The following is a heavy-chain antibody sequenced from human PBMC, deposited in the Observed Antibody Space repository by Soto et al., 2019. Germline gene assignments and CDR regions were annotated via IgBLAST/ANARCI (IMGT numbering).Heavy chain of an antibody. J-gene: IGHJ6*03. CDR1: GFTSSSYA. Sequence: GGSLRLSCAASGFTSSSYAMSWVRQAPGKGLEWVSAISGSGGSTYYADSVKGRFTISRDNSKNTLYLQMNSLRAEDTAVYYCAKLDGHCSGGSCYWDYYYYYYMDVWGKGTTVTVSS. CDR3: AKLDGHCSGGSCYWDYYYYYYMDV. CDR2: ISGSGGST. V-gene: IGHV3-23*01. D-gene: IGHD2-15*01.